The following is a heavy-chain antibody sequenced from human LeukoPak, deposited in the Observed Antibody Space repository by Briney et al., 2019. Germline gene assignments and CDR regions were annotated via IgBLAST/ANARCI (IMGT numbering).Heavy chain of an antibody. CDR3: AKEGQWLEPR. J-gene: IGHJ4*02. V-gene: IGHV3-33*06. D-gene: IGHD6-19*01. CDR2: VWYDGSNK. CDR1: GFTFINYG. Sequence: GGSLRLSCEASGFTFINYGMHWVRRAPGKGLEWVAVVWYDGSNKYYADSVKGRFTISRDNSKNTLYLQMNSLRAEDTAVYYCAKEGQWLEPRWGQGTLVTVSS.